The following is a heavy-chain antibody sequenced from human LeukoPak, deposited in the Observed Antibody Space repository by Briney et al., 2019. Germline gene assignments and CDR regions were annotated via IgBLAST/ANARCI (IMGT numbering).Heavy chain of an antibody. D-gene: IGHD6-19*01. CDR2: MNPNSGNT. CDR3: ARWGWGTGGWYYYYYYGMDV. J-gene: IGHJ6*02. CDR1: GYTFTSYD. V-gene: IGHV1-8*01. Sequence: ASVTVSCKASGYTFTSYDINWVRQATGQGLEWMGWMNPNSGNTGYAQKFQGRVTMTRNTSISTAYMELSSLRSEDTAVYYCARWGWGTGGWYYYYYYGMDVWGQGTTVTVSS.